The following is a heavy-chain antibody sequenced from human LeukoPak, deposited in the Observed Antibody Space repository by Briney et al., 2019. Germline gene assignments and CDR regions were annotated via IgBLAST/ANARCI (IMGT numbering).Heavy chain of an antibody. Sequence: PSETLSLTCTVSGGSISPYYWSWIRQPAGKGLGWIGRIYASGSTNYNPSLQSRVTISVDESKNHFSLNLSSVTAADTAVYYCARLSNYYDTTSGYYYSFDHWGQGTLVTVSS. V-gene: IGHV4-4*07. CDR3: ARLSNYYDTTSGYYYSFDH. J-gene: IGHJ4*02. D-gene: IGHD3-22*01. CDR2: IYASGST. CDR1: GGSISPYY.